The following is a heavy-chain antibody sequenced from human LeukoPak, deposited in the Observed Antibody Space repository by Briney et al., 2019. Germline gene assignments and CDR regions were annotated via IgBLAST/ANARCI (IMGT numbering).Heavy chain of an antibody. D-gene: IGHD1-26*01. J-gene: IGHJ4*02. CDR3: AKGVGADY. Sequence: PGGSLRLSCAASGFTFSSYGMHWVRQAPGKGLEWVAVISYDGSNKYYADSVKGRFTISRDNSKNTLYLQMNSLRAEDTAVYYCAKGVGADYWGQGTLVTVSS. CDR1: GFTFSSYG. V-gene: IGHV3-30*18. CDR2: ISYDGSNK.